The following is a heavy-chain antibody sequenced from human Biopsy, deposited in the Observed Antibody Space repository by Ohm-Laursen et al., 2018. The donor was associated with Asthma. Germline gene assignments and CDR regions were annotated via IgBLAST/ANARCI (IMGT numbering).Heavy chain of an antibody. CDR3: AREGVAGTHIED. V-gene: IGHV3-30*03. Sequence: SLRLSCSAPGFSFSEFVMHWVRQAPGKGLEWVAVISYDGSTKYYADSVKGRFTISRDNSKNTLSLQMNSLTAEDTAVYYCAREGVAGTHIEDWGQGTLATVSS. CDR2: ISYDGSTK. CDR1: GFSFSEFV. J-gene: IGHJ4*02. D-gene: IGHD6-19*01.